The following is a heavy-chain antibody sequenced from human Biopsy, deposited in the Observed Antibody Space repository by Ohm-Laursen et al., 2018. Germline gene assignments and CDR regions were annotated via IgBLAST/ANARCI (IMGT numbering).Heavy chain of an antibody. D-gene: IGHD5-12*01. Sequence: SDTLSLTCPVSGGSISSDYWSWIRQTPGKGLEWIGNIFYSANTYYNPSLKSRVTISVDTSKNQFSLKLSSVTAADTAVYYCARLGSGDYFPTFFDFWGQGALVTVSS. V-gene: IGHV4-59*06. CDR2: IFYSANT. CDR1: GGSISSDY. J-gene: IGHJ4*02. CDR3: ARLGSGDYFPTFFDF.